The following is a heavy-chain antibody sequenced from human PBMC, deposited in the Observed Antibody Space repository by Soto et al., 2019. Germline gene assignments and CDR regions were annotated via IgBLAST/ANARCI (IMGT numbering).Heavy chain of an antibody. CDR3: PGEPLRLLEWFGPGIGMDV. CDR2: ISAYNGNT. CDR1: GYTFTSYG. Sequence: SVQVSCKASGYTFTSYGISWVRQAPGQGLEWLGWISAYNGNTNYAQNLQGRLTMTTDTSTSTAYMELRSLRSDDTAVYYCPGEPLRLLEWFGPGIGMDVWGQGTAYTVSS. D-gene: IGHD3-3*01. V-gene: IGHV1-18*01. J-gene: IGHJ6*02.